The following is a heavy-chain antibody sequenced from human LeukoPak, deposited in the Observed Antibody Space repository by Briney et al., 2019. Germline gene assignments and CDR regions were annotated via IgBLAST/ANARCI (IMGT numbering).Heavy chain of an antibody. J-gene: IGHJ4*02. V-gene: IGHV2-70*11. CDR2: IDWDDDK. D-gene: IGHD3-22*01. CDR3: ARIRSDYYDSSGYYYFDY. CDR1: GFSLSTSGMC. Sequence: SGPALVKPTQTLTLTCTFSGFSLSTSGMCVSWIRQPPGKALEWLARIDWDDDKYYSTSLKTRLTISKDTSKNQVVLTMTNMDPVDTATYYCARIRSDYYDSSGYYYFDYWGQGTLVTVSS.